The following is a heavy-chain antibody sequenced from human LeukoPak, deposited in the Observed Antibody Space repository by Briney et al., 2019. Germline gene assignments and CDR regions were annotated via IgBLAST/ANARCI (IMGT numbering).Heavy chain of an antibody. CDR2: INWNGGST. D-gene: IGHD6-19*01. J-gene: IGHJ4*02. V-gene: IGHV3-20*04. Sequence: PGGSLRLSCAASGFTFDDYGMSWVRQGPGKGLECVSGINWNGGSTGYADSVKGRFTISRDNAKNSLYPQMNSLRAEDTALYYCARGLFGSSSGWGPSGYWGQGTLVTVSS. CDR1: GFTFDDYG. CDR3: ARGLFGSSSGWGPSGY.